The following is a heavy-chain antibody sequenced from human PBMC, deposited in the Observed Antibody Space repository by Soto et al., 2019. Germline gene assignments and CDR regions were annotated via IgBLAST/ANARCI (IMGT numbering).Heavy chain of an antibody. Sequence: GALRLSCAASGLTFNTYWMNWVRQAPGKGLEWVASIKQDGSEKYYVDSVRGRFTISRDNVKNSLYLRMNSLRVDDTAVYYCATKTRGYSYGFYYWGQGTLVTVS. J-gene: IGHJ4*02. V-gene: IGHV3-7*01. D-gene: IGHD5-18*01. CDR3: ATKTRGYSYGFYY. CDR2: IKQDGSEK. CDR1: GLTFNTYW.